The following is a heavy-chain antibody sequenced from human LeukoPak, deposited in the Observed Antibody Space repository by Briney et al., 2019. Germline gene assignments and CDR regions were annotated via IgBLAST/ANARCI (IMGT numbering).Heavy chain of an antibody. V-gene: IGHV4-59*08. CDR3: ARHVFSDGSPFDS. CDR2: ISYAGST. D-gene: IGHD3-10*01. Sequence: SETLSLTCTVSGDSITNNHWSWLRQPPGKGLEWIGHISYAGSTNYNPSLKTRLTMSLDTSKNHFSLTLTSVTAADTALYYCARHVFSDGSPFDSWGQGSLVTVSS. CDR1: GDSITNNH. J-gene: IGHJ4*02.